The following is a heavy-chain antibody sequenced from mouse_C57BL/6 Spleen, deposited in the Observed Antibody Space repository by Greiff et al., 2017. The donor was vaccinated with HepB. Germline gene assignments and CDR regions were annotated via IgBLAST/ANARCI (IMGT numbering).Heavy chain of an antibody. D-gene: IGHD4-1*01. CDR1: GFTFSDAW. V-gene: IGHV6-6*01. Sequence: EVKLVESGGGLVQPGGSMKLSCAASGFTFSDAWMDWVRQSPEKGLEWVAEIRNKANNHATYYAESVKGRFTISRDDSKSSVYLQMNSLRAEDTGIYYCTRTPSWDWYFDVWGTGTTVTVSS. CDR3: TRTPSWDWYFDV. CDR2: IRNKANNHAT. J-gene: IGHJ1*03.